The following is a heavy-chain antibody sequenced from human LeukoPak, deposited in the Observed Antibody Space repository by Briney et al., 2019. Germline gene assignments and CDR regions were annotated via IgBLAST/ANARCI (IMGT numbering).Heavy chain of an antibody. V-gene: IGHV1-18*04. J-gene: IGHJ6*02. CDR1: GYIFIRHG. CDR2: ISAYSDNT. CDR3: ARTSSFRHSSSPQSYYCYHYAMDV. D-gene: IGHD6-6*01. Sequence: ASVKVSCKASGYIFIRHGISWVRQAPGQGLEWMGWISAYSDNTNYAQKLQGRVTLTTDTSTSTAFMELRGLRSDDTAVYFCARTSSFRHSSSPQSYYCYHYAMDVWGQGTTVTVSS.